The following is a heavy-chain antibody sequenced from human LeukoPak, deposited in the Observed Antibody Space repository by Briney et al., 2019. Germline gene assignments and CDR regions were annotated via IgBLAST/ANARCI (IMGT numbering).Heavy chain of an antibody. D-gene: IGHD1-26*01. Sequence: SVKVSCKASGFTFTTSAMQWVRQARGQRLEWIGWIVVGNGDANYAQKFQERVTITRDMSTSTAYVELSSLRSEDTAVYYCAADLSIVGATKWSAFDIWGQGTMVTVSS. V-gene: IGHV1-58*02. CDR2: IVVGNGDA. CDR1: GFTFTTSA. CDR3: AADLSIVGATKWSAFDI. J-gene: IGHJ3*02.